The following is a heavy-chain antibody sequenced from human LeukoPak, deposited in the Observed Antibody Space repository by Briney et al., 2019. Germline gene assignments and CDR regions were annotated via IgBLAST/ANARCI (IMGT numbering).Heavy chain of an antibody. CDR3: ARGNSGGGSCYDY. D-gene: IGHD2-15*01. Sequence: PSETLSLTCTVSGGSISSGGYYWSWIRQHPGKGLEWIGYIYYSGSTYYNPFLKSRVTISVDTSKNQFSLKLSSVTAADTAVYYCARGNSGGGSCYDYWGQGTLVTVSS. CDR2: IYYSGST. J-gene: IGHJ4*02. CDR1: GGSISSGGYY. V-gene: IGHV4-31*03.